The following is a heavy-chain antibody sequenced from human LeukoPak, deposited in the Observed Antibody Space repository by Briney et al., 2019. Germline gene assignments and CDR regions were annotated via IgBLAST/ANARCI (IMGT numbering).Heavy chain of an antibody. CDR2: ISSSGSTI. CDR1: GFTFSDYY. D-gene: IGHD1-26*01. J-gene: IGHJ4*02. CDR3: ARVEYSGSYDY. V-gene: IGHV3-11*01. Sequence: GGSLRLSCAASGFTFSDYYMSWIRQAPGEGLEWVSYISSSGSTIYYADSVKGRFTISRDNAKNSLYLQMNSLRAEDTAVYYCARVEYSGSYDYWGQGTLVTVSS.